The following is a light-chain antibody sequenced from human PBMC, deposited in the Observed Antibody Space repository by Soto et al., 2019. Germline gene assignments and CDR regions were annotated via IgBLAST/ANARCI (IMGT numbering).Light chain of an antibody. CDR3: SSYTSSSVV. Sequence: QSALTQPASVSGSPGQSITISCTGTSSDVGGYNYVSWYQQHPGKAPKLMIYGVSNRPSGVSNRFSGSKSGNTASLTISGLQAEDEADYYCSSYTSSSVVFGGGTKLTVL. CDR2: GVS. CDR1: SSDVGGYNY. V-gene: IGLV2-14*01. J-gene: IGLJ2*01.